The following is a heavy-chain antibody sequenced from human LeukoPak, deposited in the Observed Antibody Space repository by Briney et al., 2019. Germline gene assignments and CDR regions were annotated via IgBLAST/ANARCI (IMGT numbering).Heavy chain of an antibody. CDR2: INPSGGST. D-gene: IGHD3-22*01. V-gene: IGHV1-46*01. J-gene: IGHJ5*02. Sequence: ASVKVSCKASGYTFTSYHMHWVRQAPGQGLEWMGIINPSGGSTSYAQKFQGRVTTTRDTSTSTVYMELSSLRSEDTAVYYCARDRVTMIVPNWFDPWGQGTLVTVSS. CDR1: GYTFTSYH. CDR3: ARDRVTMIVPNWFDP.